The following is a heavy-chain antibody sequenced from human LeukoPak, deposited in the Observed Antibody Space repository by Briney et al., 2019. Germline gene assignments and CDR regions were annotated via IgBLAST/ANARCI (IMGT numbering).Heavy chain of an antibody. V-gene: IGHV1-2*02. D-gene: IGHD1-14*01. CDR3: SRDTTPLDY. J-gene: IGHJ4*02. CDR2: INPNSGDT. Sequence: ASVKVSCKASGYTFTGSYMHWVRQAPGQGLEWMGWINPNSGDTHYAQKFQGRVTMTRDTSISPAYMEMARLRSDDTAVYYCSRDTTPLDYWGQGTLVTVSS. CDR1: GYTFTGSY.